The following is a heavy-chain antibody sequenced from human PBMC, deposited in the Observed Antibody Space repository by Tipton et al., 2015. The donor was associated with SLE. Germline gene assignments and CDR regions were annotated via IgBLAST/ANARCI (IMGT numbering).Heavy chain of an antibody. V-gene: IGHV4-61*08. Sequence: TLSFTCTVSSGSVSSGAYYWSWIRQHPGKGLEWIGYIYYSGSTNYNPSLESRVTMSVDTSKNQFSLKLSSVTAADTAMYYCVRERKYVVRFRELVAPDLWGQGTAITVSS. CDR3: VRERKYVVRFRELVAPDL. CDR1: SGSVSSGAYY. CDR2: IYYSGST. D-gene: IGHD1-26*01. J-gene: IGHJ3*01.